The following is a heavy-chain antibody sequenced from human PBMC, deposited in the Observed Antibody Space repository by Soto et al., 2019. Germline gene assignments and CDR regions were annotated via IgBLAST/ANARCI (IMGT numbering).Heavy chain of an antibody. Sequence: EVQLLESGGGFVQPGGSLRLSCAASGFSFSSYAMNWVRQAPGKGLEWVSLIRLGIGGTYYADSVKGRFTISRDMSKNILYLQMNSLTADDTAVYYCARYPVMFRGLVLKTFDYWGQGTQVTVSS. V-gene: IGHV3-23*01. J-gene: IGHJ4*02. CDR2: IRLGIGGT. CDR3: ARYPVMFRGLVLKTFDY. D-gene: IGHD3-10*01. CDR1: GFSFSSYA.